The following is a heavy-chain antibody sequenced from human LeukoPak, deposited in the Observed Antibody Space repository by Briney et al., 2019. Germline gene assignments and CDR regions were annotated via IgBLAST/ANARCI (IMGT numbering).Heavy chain of an antibody. V-gene: IGHV3-21*01. Sequence: GGSLRLSCAVSGFTFSSYSMNWVRQAPGKGLEWVSSISSSSSYIYYTNSVKGRFTISRDNAKNSLYLQMNSLRAEDTAVYYCAREDGSGSRRAFDIWGQGTMVTVSS. CDR3: AREDGSGSRRAFDI. J-gene: IGHJ3*02. CDR2: ISSSSSYI. CDR1: GFTFSSYS. D-gene: IGHD3-10*01.